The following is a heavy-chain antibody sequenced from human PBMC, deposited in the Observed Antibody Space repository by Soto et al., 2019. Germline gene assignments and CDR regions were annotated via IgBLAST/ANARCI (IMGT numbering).Heavy chain of an antibody. V-gene: IGHV1-69*13. Sequence: SVKVSCKASGGTFSSYAISWVRQAPGQGLEWMGGIIPIFGTANYAQKFQGRVTITADESTSTAYMELSSLRSEDTAVYYCARDTSPPITMVRGVIISYGMDVWG. CDR3: ARDTSPPITMVRGVIISYGMDV. D-gene: IGHD3-10*01. J-gene: IGHJ6*02. CDR1: GGTFSSYA. CDR2: IIPIFGTA.